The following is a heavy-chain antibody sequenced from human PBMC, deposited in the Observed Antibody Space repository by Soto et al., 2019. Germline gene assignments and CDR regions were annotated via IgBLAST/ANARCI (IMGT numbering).Heavy chain of an antibody. V-gene: IGHV3-15*07. J-gene: IGHJ4*02. D-gene: IGHD3-22*01. Sequence: VQLVESGGGLVKPGGSLRLSCAASGFTFSNAWMNWVRQAPGKGLEWVGRIKSKTDGGTTDYAAPVKGRFTISREDSKNTPYLQKNSLKNADTAVYYCTTDPLIADYYYSSGYYGRYWGQGTLVAASS. CDR3: TTDPLIADYYYSSGYYGRY. CDR2: IKSKTDGGTT. CDR1: GFTFSNAW.